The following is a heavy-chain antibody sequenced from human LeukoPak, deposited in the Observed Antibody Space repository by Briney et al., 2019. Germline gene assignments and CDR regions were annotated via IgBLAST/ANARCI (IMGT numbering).Heavy chain of an antibody. CDR2: ISGSGGST. CDR3: AKNSGSYPGCVDY. D-gene: IGHD1-26*01. CDR1: GFTFSSYA. Sequence: GSLRLSCAASGFTFSSYAMSWVGQAPGKGLEWFSAISGSGGSTYYADSVKGRFTISRDNSKNTLYLQMNSLRAEDTAVYYCAKNSGSYPGCVDYWGQGTLVTVSS. J-gene: IGHJ4*02. V-gene: IGHV3-23*01.